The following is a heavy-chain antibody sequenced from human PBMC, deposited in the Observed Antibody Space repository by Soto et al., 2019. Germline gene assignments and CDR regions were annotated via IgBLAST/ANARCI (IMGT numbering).Heavy chain of an antibody. CDR3: VGTGTTDDY. Sequence: QVQLQESGPGLVKPSQTLSLTCTVSGASVRSGDYYWSCIRQPPGKGLEWLGYIYSSGGSYYNPSLKGRLTISIDTSKNQFSLTLNSVTVADTAIYYCVGTGTTDDYWGRGTLVTVSS. J-gene: IGHJ4*02. CDR2: IYSSGGS. D-gene: IGHD1-1*01. V-gene: IGHV4-30-4*01. CDR1: GASVRSGDYY.